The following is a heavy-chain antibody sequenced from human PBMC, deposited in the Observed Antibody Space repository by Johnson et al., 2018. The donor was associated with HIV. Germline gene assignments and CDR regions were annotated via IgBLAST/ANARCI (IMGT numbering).Heavy chain of an antibody. J-gene: IGHJ3*02. CDR1: RFSFSRYG. Sequence: QVQLVESGGGVVQPGRSLRLSCAASRFSFSRYGMHWVRQAPGKGLEWVAVIWYDGNNKYYADSVKGRFTISRDNSKNTLYLQMNSLRAEDTAVYYCAKDHSGYSYGYSAFDIWGQGTMVTVSS. CDR2: IWYDGNNK. D-gene: IGHD5-18*01. CDR3: AKDHSGYSYGYSAFDI. V-gene: IGHV3-33*06.